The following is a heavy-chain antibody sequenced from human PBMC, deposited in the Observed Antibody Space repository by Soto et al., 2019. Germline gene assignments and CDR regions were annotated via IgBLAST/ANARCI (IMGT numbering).Heavy chain of an antibody. CDR3: ARDERGDILTPATLSYYYYMDV. Sequence: EVQLVESGGGLVKPGGSLRLSCAASGFTFSSYSMNWVRQAPGKGLEWVSSISSSSSYIYYADSVKGRFTISRDNAKNSLYLQMNSLRAEDTAVYYCARDERGDILTPATLSYYYYMDVWGKGTTVTVSS. CDR1: GFTFSSYS. D-gene: IGHD3-9*01. J-gene: IGHJ6*03. V-gene: IGHV3-21*01. CDR2: ISSSSSYI.